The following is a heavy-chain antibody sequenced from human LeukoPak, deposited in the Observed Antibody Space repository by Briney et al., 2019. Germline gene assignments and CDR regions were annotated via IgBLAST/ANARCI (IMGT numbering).Heavy chain of an antibody. D-gene: IGHD6-6*01. V-gene: IGHV4-39*01. CDR1: GGSISSSSHY. J-gene: IGHJ4*02. CDR2: VYYSGST. CDR3: ARHLTLYSSSSKAYFDY. Sequence: PSETLSLTCTVSGGSISSSSHYWGWIRQPPGKGLEWIGSVYYSGSTYYNPSLKSRVTISVDTSKNQFSLKLSSVTAADTAVYYCARHLTLYSSSSKAYFDYWGQGTLVTVSS.